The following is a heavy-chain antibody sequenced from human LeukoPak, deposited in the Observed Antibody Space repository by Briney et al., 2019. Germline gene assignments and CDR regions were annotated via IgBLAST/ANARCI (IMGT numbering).Heavy chain of an antibody. D-gene: IGHD6-19*01. J-gene: IGHJ4*02. Sequence: SETLSLTCTVSGGSISSSSYYWGWIRQPPGKGLEWIGSIYYSGSTYYNPSPKSRVTISVDTSKNQFSLKLSSVTAADTAVYYCARPVAGVYYFDYWGQGTLVTVSS. V-gene: IGHV4-39*01. CDR1: GGSISSSSYY. CDR3: ARPVAGVYYFDY. CDR2: IYYSGST.